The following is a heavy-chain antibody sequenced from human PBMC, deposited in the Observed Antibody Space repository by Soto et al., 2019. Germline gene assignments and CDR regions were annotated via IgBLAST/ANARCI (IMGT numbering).Heavy chain of an antibody. CDR3: ARAVFSSILYIDF. D-gene: IGHD3-10*01. V-gene: IGHV4-30-2*01. Sequence: QLQLQESGSGLVKPLQTLSLTCDISGDSISSRGYTRTWIRQPPGKGLEWIGYIYPSGAAYYNPSLKSRVTISLETSKNRFSLNVKSATAADTAMYYCARAVFSSILYIDFWGQGTTVTVSS. CDR2: IYPSGAA. J-gene: IGHJ6*03. CDR1: GDSISSRGYT.